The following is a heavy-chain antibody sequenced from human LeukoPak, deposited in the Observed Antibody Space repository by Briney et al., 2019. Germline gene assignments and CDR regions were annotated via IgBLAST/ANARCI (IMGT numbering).Heavy chain of an antibody. CDR2: ISDDGNNK. J-gene: IGHJ4*02. CDR1: GFTFSSYA. D-gene: IGHD3-22*01. V-gene: IGHV3-30-3*01. Sequence: GGSLRLSCAASGFTFSSYAMSWVRQAPGKGLEWVAVISDDGNNKYYADSVKGRFTISRDNSKNTLYLQMDSLRVEDTAVYYCARPDYYDGSGYYYGYVDYWGQGSLVTVSS. CDR3: ARPDYYDGSGYYYGYVDY.